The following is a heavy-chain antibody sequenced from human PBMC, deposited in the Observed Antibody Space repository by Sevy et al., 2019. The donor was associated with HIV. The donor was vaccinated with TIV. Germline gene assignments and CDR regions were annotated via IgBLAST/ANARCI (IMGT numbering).Heavy chain of an antibody. CDR3: ARDRHGDYGFDY. J-gene: IGHJ4*02. CDR2: AHISGNS. CDR1: GDSISRYH. V-gene: IGHV4-4*07. Sequence: SETLSLICTVSGDSISRYHWSWIRQPAGKGLEWIGRAHISGNSNYDRSLKSRVTMSLDTSKSRFSLKLSSLTAADTAVYYCARDRHGDYGFDYWGQGTLVTVSS. D-gene: IGHD4-17*01.